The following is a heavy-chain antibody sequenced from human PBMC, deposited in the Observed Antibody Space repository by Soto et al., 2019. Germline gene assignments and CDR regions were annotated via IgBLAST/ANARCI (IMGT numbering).Heavy chain of an antibody. J-gene: IGHJ5*02. D-gene: IGHD2-2*01. CDR1: GFTFSSYA. CDR2: IGESGTPT. Sequence: GGSLRLSCAASGFTFSSYAMKWVRQAPGKGLEWVSLIGESGTPTYYAESVKGRFTISRDDSGNTLYLQMNSLRAEDTAVYYCAKDGGSPSFTNWFDPWGQGTLVTVSS. CDR3: AKDGGSPSFTNWFDP. V-gene: IGHV3-23*01.